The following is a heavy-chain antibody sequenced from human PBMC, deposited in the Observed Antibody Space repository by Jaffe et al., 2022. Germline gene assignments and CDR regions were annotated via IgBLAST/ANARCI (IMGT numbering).Heavy chain of an antibody. CDR1: GGSISSSNW. CDR2: IYHSGST. Sequence: QVQLQESGPGLVKPSGTLSLTCAVSGGSISSSNWWSWVRQPPGKGLEWIGEIYHSGSTNYNPSLKSRVTISVDKSKNQFSLKLSSVTAADTAVYYCARRYCSSTSCYVGGDNWFDPWGQGTLVTVSS. D-gene: IGHD2-2*01. V-gene: IGHV4-4*02. J-gene: IGHJ5*02. CDR3: ARRYCSSTSCYVGGDNWFDP.